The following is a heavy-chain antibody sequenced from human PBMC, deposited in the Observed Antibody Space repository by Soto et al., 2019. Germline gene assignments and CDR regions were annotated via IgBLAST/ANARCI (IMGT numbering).Heavy chain of an antibody. Sequence: GGYLRLSCTASGLTVKNNYMIWVRQPPGKGLEWVSVIYSGGSTYYADSVMGRFTISRDNSKNTVHLQMNSLRAEDTAVYYCARASYYYDRLGYYYRYYFDYLGQGA. CDR2: IYSGGST. CDR3: ARASYYYDRLGYYYRYYFDY. V-gene: IGHV3-66*01. D-gene: IGHD3-22*01. CDR1: GLTVKNNY. J-gene: IGHJ4*02.